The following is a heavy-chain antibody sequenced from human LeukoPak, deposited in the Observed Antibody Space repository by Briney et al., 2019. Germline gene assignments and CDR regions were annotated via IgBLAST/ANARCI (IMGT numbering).Heavy chain of an antibody. CDR3: ARAPPHYDILTGYLRGYFDY. CDR2: IIPIFGTA. Sequence: SVKVSCKASGGTFSSYAISWVRQAPGQGLERMGGIIPIFGTANYAQKFQGRVTITADESTSTAYMELSSLRFEDTAVYYCARAPPHYDILTGYLRGYFDYWGQGTLVTVSS. J-gene: IGHJ4*02. D-gene: IGHD3-9*01. CDR1: GGTFSSYA. V-gene: IGHV1-69*01.